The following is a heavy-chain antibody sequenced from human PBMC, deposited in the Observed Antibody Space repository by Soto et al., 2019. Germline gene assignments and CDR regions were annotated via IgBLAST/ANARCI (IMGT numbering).Heavy chain of an antibody. D-gene: IGHD3-10*01. CDR2: ISSSSSYT. CDR1: GFTFSDYY. CDR3: AASYGSGTIVVD. J-gene: IGHJ4*02. V-gene: IGHV3-11*06. Sequence: QVQLVESGGGLVKPGGSLRLSCAASGFTFSDYYMSWIRQAPGKGLEWVSYISSSSSYTNYADSVKGRFTISRDNAKNSLYLQMNSLRAEDPAVYYCAASYGSGTIVVDWGQGTLVTVSS.